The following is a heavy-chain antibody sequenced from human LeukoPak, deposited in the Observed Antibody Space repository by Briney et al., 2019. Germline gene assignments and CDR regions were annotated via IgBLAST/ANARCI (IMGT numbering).Heavy chain of an antibody. CDR1: GGSISSGSYY. CDR2: IYTSGST. J-gene: IGHJ2*01. Sequence: SQTLSLTCTVSGGSISSGSYYWSWIRQPAGKGLEWIGRIYTSGSTNYNPSLKSRVTISVDTSKNQFSLKLSSVTAADTAVYYCARAPYGYCSSTSCSPYWYFDLWGRGTLVTVPS. V-gene: IGHV4-61*02. CDR3: ARAPYGYCSSTSCSPYWYFDL. D-gene: IGHD2-2*03.